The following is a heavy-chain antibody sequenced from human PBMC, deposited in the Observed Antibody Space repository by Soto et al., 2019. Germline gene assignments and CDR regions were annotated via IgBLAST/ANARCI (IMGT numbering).Heavy chain of an antibody. V-gene: IGHV1-3*01. CDR3: ARWDSGSYSLDP. CDR1: GYTFTSYA. D-gene: IGHD1-26*01. Sequence: QVQLVQSGAEVKKPGASVKVSCKASGYTFTSYAMHWVRQAPGQRLEWMGWINAGNGNTKYSQKFQGRVTITRDTSASTAYMELSSLRSEDTAVYYCARWDSGSYSLDPCGQGTLVTVSS. CDR2: INAGNGNT. J-gene: IGHJ5*02.